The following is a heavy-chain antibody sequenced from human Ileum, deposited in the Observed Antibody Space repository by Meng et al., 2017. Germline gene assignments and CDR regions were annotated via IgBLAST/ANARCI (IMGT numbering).Heavy chain of an antibody. CDR1: GFTFSSYA. Sequence: EVQCVESGGGLVQPGGSLRLSGAASGFTFSSYAMTWVRQAPGKGLEWVSGISASGGTPYYADSVKGRFTISRDNSKNTLYLEMNSLRVEDTAMYYCARDDCDGGCCLSYWGQGTLVTVSS. V-gene: IGHV3-23*04. CDR2: ISASGGTP. D-gene: IGHD2-21*02. CDR3: ARDDCDGGCCLSY. J-gene: IGHJ4*02.